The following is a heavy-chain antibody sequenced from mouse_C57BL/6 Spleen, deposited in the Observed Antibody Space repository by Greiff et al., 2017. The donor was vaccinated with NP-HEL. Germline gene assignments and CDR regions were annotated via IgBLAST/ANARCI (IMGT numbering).Heavy chain of an antibody. D-gene: IGHD1-1*01. J-gene: IGHJ1*03. CDR1: GYTFTSYT. Sequence: QVQLQQSGAELARPGASVKMSCKASGYTFTSYTMHWVKQRPGQGLEWIGYINPSSGYTKYNQKFKDKATLTADKSSSTAYMQLSSLTSEDSAVYYCARVITTVDWYFDVWGTGTTVTVSS. V-gene: IGHV1-4*01. CDR2: INPSSGYT. CDR3: ARVITTVDWYFDV.